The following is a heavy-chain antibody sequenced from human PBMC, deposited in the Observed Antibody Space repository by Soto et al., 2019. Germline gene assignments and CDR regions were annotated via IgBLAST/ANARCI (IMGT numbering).Heavy chain of an antibody. Sequence: LRLSCAASGFTFSSYGMHWVRQAPGKGLEWVAVISYDGSNKYYADSVKGRFTISRDNSKNTLYLQMNSLRAEDTAVYYCAKDRQGTTMVRAPIGWFDPWGQGTLVTVSS. CDR2: ISYDGSNK. V-gene: IGHV3-30*18. CDR3: AKDRQGTTMVRAPIGWFDP. CDR1: GFTFSSYG. J-gene: IGHJ5*02. D-gene: IGHD3-10*01.